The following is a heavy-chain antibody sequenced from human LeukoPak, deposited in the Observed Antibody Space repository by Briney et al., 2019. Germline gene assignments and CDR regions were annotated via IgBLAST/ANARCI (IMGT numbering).Heavy chain of an antibody. V-gene: IGHV4-30-4*08. J-gene: IGHJ3*02. CDR1: GGSISSGDYY. CDR2: IYYSGST. CDR3: ARDEKTYYDFWSGNIPGAFDI. D-gene: IGHD3-3*01. Sequence: PSQTLSLTCTVSGGSISSGDYYWSWIRQPPGKGLEWIGYIYYSGSTYYNPSLKSRVTISVDTSKNQFSLKLSPVTAADTAVYYCARDEKTYYDFWSGNIPGAFDIWGQGTMVTVPS.